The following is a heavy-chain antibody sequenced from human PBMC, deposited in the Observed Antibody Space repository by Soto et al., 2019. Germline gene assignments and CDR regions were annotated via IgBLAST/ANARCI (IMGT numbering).Heavy chain of an antibody. J-gene: IGHJ6*02. V-gene: IGHV3-66*01. Sequence: EVQLVESGGGLVQPGGSLRLSCAASGFTVSSNYMSWVRQAPGKGLEWVSVIYSGGSTYYADSVKGRFTISRDNSKNTLHLQMNSLRAEDTAVYYCARDRIPTGMDVWRQGTTVTVSS. CDR1: GFTVSSNY. CDR2: IYSGGST. CDR3: ARDRIPTGMDV.